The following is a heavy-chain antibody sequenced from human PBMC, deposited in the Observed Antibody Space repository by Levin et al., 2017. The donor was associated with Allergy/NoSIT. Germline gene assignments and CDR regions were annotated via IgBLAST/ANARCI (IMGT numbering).Heavy chain of an antibody. V-gene: IGHV3-15*01. J-gene: IGHJ1*01. CDR3: TTEGDVVVVAATAEYFQH. CDR2: IKSKTDGGTT. CDR1: GFTFSNAW. Sequence: GSLRLSCAASGFTFSNAWMSWVRQAPGKGLEWVGRIKSKTDGGTTDYAAPVKGRFTISRDDSKNTLYLQMNSLKTEDTAVYYCTTEGDVVVVAATAEYFQHWGQGTLVTVSS. D-gene: IGHD2-15*01.